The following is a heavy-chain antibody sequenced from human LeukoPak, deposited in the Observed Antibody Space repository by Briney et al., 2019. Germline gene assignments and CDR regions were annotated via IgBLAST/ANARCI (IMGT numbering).Heavy chain of an antibody. CDR1: GFTFSSYE. CDR3: AELGITMIGGV. CDR2: ISSSGSTI. D-gene: IGHD3-10*02. Sequence: GGSLRLSCAASGFTFSSYEMNWVRQAPGKGLEWVSYISSSGSTIYYADSVKGRFTISRDNARNSLYLQMNSLRAEDTAVYCCAELGITMIGGVWGKGTTVTISS. V-gene: IGHV3-48*03. J-gene: IGHJ6*04.